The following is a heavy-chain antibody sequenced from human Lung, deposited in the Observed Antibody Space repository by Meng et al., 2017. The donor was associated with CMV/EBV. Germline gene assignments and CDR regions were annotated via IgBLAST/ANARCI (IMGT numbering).Heavy chain of an antibody. CDR3: TRPFYCSSTSCYKFRAFDI. CDR2: IRSKANSYAT. J-gene: IGHJ3*02. Sequence: GESLKISCAASGFTFSGSAMHWVRQASGKGLEWVGRIRSKANSYATAYAASVKGRFTISRDDSKNTAYLQMNSLKTEDTAVYYCTRPFYCSSTSCYKFRAFDIWXQGTMVXVSS. CDR1: GFTFSGSA. D-gene: IGHD2-2*02. V-gene: IGHV3-73*01.